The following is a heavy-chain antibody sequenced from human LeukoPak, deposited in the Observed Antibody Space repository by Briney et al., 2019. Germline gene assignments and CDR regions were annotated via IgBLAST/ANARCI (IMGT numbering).Heavy chain of an antibody. Sequence: GGSLRLSCEASGFTFTTYWLHWVRQAPGKGLEWVAFIRNVGNNKYHADSVKGRFTISRDNSKSTQYLQMNSLRAEDTALYYCVRDFEWGFDHWGQGTLVIVSS. CDR2: IRNVGNNK. V-gene: IGHV3-30*02. CDR3: VRDFEWGFDH. D-gene: IGHD3-9*01. CDR1: GFTFTTYW. J-gene: IGHJ4*02.